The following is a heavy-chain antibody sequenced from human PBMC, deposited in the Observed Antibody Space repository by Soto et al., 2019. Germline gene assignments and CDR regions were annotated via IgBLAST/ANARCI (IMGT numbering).Heavy chain of an antibody. CDR1: GYTFTSFG. CDR2: ISGFNAYT. V-gene: IGHV1-18*01. D-gene: IGHD1-1*01. Sequence: ASVKVSCKASGYTFTSFGIGWVRQAPGQGLEWMGWISGFNAYTDLAQGLQGRVTMTTDTSTNTAYMELRSLKSDDTAVYYCARDGPHGDHNIPSYYYYMDVWGKGTTVTVSS. J-gene: IGHJ6*03. CDR3: ARDGPHGDHNIPSYYYYMDV.